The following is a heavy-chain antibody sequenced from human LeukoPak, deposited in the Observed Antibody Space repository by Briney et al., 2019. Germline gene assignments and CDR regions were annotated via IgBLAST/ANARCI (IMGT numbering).Heavy chain of an antibody. D-gene: IGHD2-15*01. CDR1: GYTFTGYY. V-gene: IGHV1-2*02. J-gene: IGHJ6*03. CDR3: ARGLGCSGGSCYSSYYYYYMDV. Sequence: ASVKVSCKASGYTFTGYYMHWVRQAPGQGLEWMGWINPNSGGTNYAQKFQGRVTITRNTSISTAYMELSSLRSEDTAVYYCARGLGCSGGSCYSSYYYYYMDVWGKGTTVTVSS. CDR2: INPNSGGT.